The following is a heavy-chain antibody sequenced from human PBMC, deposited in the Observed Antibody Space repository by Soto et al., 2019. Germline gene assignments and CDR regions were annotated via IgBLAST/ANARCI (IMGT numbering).Heavy chain of an antibody. CDR2: INHSGST. CDR3: ARGSQDGREMATIIVFDY. Sequence: PSETLSVTCAVYCGSFSGYYWSWIRQPPGKGLEWIGEINHSGSTNYNPSLKSRVTISVDTSKNQFSLKLSSVTAADTAVYYCARGSQDGREMATIIVFDYWGQGTLITVS. CDR1: CGSFSGYY. D-gene: IGHD5-12*01. V-gene: IGHV4-34*01. J-gene: IGHJ4*02.